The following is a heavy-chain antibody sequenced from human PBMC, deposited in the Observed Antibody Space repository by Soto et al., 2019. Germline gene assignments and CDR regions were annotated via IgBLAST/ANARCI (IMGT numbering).Heavy chain of an antibody. CDR3: ARGLVPAAMTAIKQKVYWFDP. J-gene: IGHJ5*02. D-gene: IGHD2-2*01. CDR1: GGSFSGYY. CDR2: INHSGST. Sequence: SETLSLTCAVYGGSFSGYYWSWIRQPPGKGLEWIGEINHSGSTNYNPSLKSRVTISVDTSKNQFSLKLSSVTAADTAVYYCARGLVPAAMTAIKQKVYWFDPWGQGTLVTVSS. V-gene: IGHV4-34*01.